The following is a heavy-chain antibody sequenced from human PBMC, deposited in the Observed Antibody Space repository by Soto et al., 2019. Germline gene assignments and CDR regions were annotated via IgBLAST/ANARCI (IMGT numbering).Heavy chain of an antibody. CDR3: ARRAGSPHAIDI. CDR1: GYTFTSYA. D-gene: IGHD6-19*01. Sequence: ASVKVSCKASGYTFTSYAMHWVRQAPGQRLEWMGWINAGNGNTKYSQKFQGRVTITRDTSASTAYMELSSLRSEDTAVYYCARRAGSPHAIDIWGQGTMVTVSS. CDR2: INAGNGNT. J-gene: IGHJ3*02. V-gene: IGHV1-3*01.